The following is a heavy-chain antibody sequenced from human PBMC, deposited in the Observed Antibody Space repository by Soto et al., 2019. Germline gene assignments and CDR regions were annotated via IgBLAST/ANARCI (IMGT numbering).Heavy chain of an antibody. CDR3: AREEFEDGRGHFDY. V-gene: IGHV3-30-3*01. CDR1: GFTFSTAV. CDR2: ISYGGVNK. D-gene: IGHD3-22*01. J-gene: IGHJ4*02. Sequence: QVQLVESGGGVVQPGGSLRLSCAASGFTFSTAVMHWVRQAPGKGREWMASISYGGVNKYYADSVKGRFTISRDISESTLYLHMNSLRTEDTAVYYCAREEFEDGRGHFDYWGQGTLVSVSS.